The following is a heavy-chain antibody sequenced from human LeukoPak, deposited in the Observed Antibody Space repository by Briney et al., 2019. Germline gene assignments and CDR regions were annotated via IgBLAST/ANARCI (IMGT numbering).Heavy chain of an antibody. J-gene: IGHJ4*02. CDR2: VYSDDIR. CDR1: GVAVSSSY. Sequence: GGSLRLSCAASGVAVSSSYMSWVRQAPGKGLEWVSVVYSDDIRYYVDSVKGRFSISRDTSRNTLYLQMNSLRAEDTAVYYCTRDSTTFRFGYWGQGTLVTVSS. CDR3: TRDSTTFRFGY. D-gene: IGHD4-11*01. V-gene: IGHV3-53*01.